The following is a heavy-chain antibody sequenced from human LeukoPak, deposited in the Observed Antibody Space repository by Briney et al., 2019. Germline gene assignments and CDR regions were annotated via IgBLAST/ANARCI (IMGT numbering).Heavy chain of an antibody. CDR1: GGSISSGSYY. J-gene: IGHJ4*02. CDR3: ARSRYYYDSSGYPHVGNFDY. D-gene: IGHD3-22*01. Sequence: SQTLSLTCTVSGGSISSGSYYWSWIRQPAGKGLEWIGRIYTSGSTNYNPSLKSRVTISIDTSKNQFSLKLSSVTAADTAVYYCARSRYYYDSSGYPHVGNFDYWGQGTLVTVSS. CDR2: IYTSGST. V-gene: IGHV4-61*02.